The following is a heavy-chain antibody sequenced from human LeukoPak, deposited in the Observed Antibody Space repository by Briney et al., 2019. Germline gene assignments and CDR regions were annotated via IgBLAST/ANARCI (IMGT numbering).Heavy chain of an antibody. CDR3: ARDRYCSSTSCSRPHAFDI. CDR1: GFTFSSYA. D-gene: IGHD2-2*01. V-gene: IGHV3-30-3*01. CDR2: ISYDGSNK. Sequence: GGSLRLSCAASGFTFSSYAMHWVRQAPGKGLEWGAVISYDGSNKYYADSVKGRFTISRDNSKNTLYLQMNSLRAEDTAVYYCARDRYCSSTSCSRPHAFDIWGQGTMVTVSS. J-gene: IGHJ3*02.